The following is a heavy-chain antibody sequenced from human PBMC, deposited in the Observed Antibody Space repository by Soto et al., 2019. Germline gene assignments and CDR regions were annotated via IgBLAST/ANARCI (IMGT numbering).Heavy chain of an antibody. V-gene: IGHV4-4*02. CDR3: ARLSFSYGVDV. J-gene: IGHJ6*02. Sequence: SETLSLTCAVSGGSISSANWWTWVRQPPGKGLEWIGEIYHGGSTSYNPSLKSRVTLSLDKFKNHFSLNLTSVTAADTAVYYCARLSFSYGVDVWGQGTTVTV. CDR1: GGSISSANW. CDR2: IYHGGST.